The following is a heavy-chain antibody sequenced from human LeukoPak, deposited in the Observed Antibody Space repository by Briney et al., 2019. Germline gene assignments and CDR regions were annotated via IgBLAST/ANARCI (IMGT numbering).Heavy chain of an antibody. J-gene: IGHJ4*02. Sequence: ASVKVSCKASGYTFSGYFVHWVRQAPGQGLEWMGRINAGSGDTEFAQKFQGRVTMTRDTFVSTAYMEVSGLTSDDTAMYYCARDLSSTPNWELDYWGQGTLVTLSS. V-gene: IGHV1-2*06. D-gene: IGHD1-1*01. CDR1: GYTFSGYF. CDR3: ARDLSSTPNWELDY. CDR2: INAGSGDT.